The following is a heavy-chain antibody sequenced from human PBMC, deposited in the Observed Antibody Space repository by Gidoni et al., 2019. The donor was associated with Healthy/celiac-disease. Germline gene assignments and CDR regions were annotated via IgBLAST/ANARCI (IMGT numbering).Heavy chain of an antibody. CDR2: ISGSGGST. Sequence: ELQLLDSGGGWLQPGGSLSLSCSASGSTFRSYAMGWFRQAPGKGLGWVSAISGSGGSTYYAESVKGRFTNSRDNSKNTLYLQMNSLRAEDTAVYYCANVITIFGVVIRSDEGATLVDYWGQGTLVTVSS. V-gene: IGHV3-23*01. J-gene: IGHJ4*02. CDR3: ANVITIFGVVIRSDEGATLVDY. CDR1: GSTFRSYA. D-gene: IGHD3-3*01.